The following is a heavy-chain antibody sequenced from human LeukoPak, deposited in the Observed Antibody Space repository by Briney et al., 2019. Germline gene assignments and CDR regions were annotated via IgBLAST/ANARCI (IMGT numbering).Heavy chain of an antibody. D-gene: IGHD1-20*01. CDR1: GGSFSGYY. J-gene: IGHJ2*01. CDR3: ARGFNFFDL. CDR2: INHSGST. Sequence: KPSETLSLTCAVYGGSFSGYYWSWIRQPPGKGLEWIGEINHSGSTNYNPSLKSRVTISVDTSKNQFSLKLSSVTAADTAVYYCARGFNFFDLWGRGTLVTVSS. V-gene: IGHV4-34*01.